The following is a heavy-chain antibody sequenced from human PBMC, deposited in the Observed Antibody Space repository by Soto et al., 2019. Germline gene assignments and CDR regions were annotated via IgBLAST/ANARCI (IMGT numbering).Heavy chain of an antibody. D-gene: IGHD3-10*01. V-gene: IGHV1-69*01. CDR1: GGTLSDYA. CDR3: AVAAVREIMAQESSGMAV. CDR2: IMPTVDSA. J-gene: IGHJ6*02. Sequence: QVQLARSGAEVKTPGSSVKVSCKASGGTLSDYAISWVRQAPGQGLEWMGGIMPTVDSANYAQNFQGRLTISADESTSTANLELSSLRSDDTAVYYCAVAAVREIMAQESSGMAVWGQGTTVIVSS.